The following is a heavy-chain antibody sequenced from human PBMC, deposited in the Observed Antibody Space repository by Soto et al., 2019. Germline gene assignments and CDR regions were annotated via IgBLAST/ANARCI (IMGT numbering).Heavy chain of an antibody. D-gene: IGHD6-13*01. CDR3: AREVGYEKAYYYYGMDV. J-gene: IGHJ6*02. CDR2: IWYDGSNK. V-gene: IGHV3-33*01. Sequence: GGSLRLSCAASGFTFSSYGMHWVRQAPGKGLEWVAVIWYDGSNKYYADSVKGRFTISRDNSKNTLYLQMNSLRAEDTAVYYCAREVGYEKAYYYYGMDVWGQGTTVTVSS. CDR1: GFTFSSYG.